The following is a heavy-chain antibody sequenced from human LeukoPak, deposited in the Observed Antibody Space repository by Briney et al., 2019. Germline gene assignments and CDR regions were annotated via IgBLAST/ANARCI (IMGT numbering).Heavy chain of an antibody. V-gene: IGHV3-21*01. D-gene: IGHD3-10*01. J-gene: IGHJ4*02. CDR3: ARGGLDYYGSGSYYRHFDY. CDR1: GFTFSNYS. Sequence: PGGSLRLSCAASGFTFSNYSMNWVRQAPGKGLEWVSSISSSSSYIYYADSVKGRFTISRDNAKNSLYLQMNSLRAEDTAVYYCARGGLDYYGSGSYYRHFDYWGQGTLVTVSS. CDR2: ISSSSSYI.